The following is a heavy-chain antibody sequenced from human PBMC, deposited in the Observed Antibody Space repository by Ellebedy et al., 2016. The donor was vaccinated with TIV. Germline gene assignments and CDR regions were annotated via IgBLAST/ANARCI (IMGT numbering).Heavy chain of an antibody. CDR1: VYTFTGHY. CDR2: INPNSGGT. J-gene: IGHJ5*02. CDR3: ARDRGIAAAGTIWFDP. D-gene: IGHD6-13*01. Sequence: ASVKVSCXASVYTFTGHYMHWVRQAPGQGLEWMGWINPNSGGTNYAQKFQGRVTMTRDTSISTAYMELSRLRSDDTAVYYCARDRGIAAAGTIWFDPWGQGTLVTVSS. V-gene: IGHV1-2*02.